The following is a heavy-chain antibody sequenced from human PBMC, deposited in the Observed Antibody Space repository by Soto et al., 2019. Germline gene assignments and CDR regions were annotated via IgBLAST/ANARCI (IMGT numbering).Heavy chain of an antibody. D-gene: IGHD3-3*01. Sequence: GGSLRLSCAASGFTFTTYAMSWVRQAPGKGLEWVSAISGSGGDTYYADSVKGRSTISRDNSRNTLFLQVNSLRVDDTAVYYCVKEIRIFGVLIFDYCGQGTLVTVSS. CDR3: VKEIRIFGVLIFDY. V-gene: IGHV3-23*01. CDR1: GFTFTTYA. CDR2: ISGSGGDT. J-gene: IGHJ4*02.